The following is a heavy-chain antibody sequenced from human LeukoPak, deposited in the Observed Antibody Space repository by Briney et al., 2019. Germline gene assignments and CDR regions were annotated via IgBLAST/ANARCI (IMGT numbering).Heavy chain of an antibody. V-gene: IGHV4-59*08. CDR1: GGSISSYY. J-gene: IGHJ4*02. Sequence: PSETPSLTCSFSGGSISSYYWSWIRQPPGKGLEWIGYIYYIGSTSYNPSLKSRVTISVDTSKNQFSLKLTSVTAADTAVYYCATYSGNYNNFEYWGQGTLVTVSS. CDR2: IYYIGST. D-gene: IGHD1-26*01. CDR3: ATYSGNYNNFEY.